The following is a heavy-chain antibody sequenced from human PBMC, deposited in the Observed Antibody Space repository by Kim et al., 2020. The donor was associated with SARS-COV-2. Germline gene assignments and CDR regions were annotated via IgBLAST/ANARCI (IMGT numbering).Heavy chain of an antibody. J-gene: IGHJ5*02. CDR1: GFTFSSYC. CDR3: ARDGNGCRGLACLGP. D-gene: IGHD6-19*01. Sequence: GGSLRLSCAASGFTFSSYCMHWVRQAPGKGLLWVSSISNSRSYITYADSVKGRFTISRDNAKNTLYLQMNSLRAEDTAVYYCARDGNGCRGLACLGPWG. V-gene: IGHV3-21*01. CDR2: ISNSRSYI.